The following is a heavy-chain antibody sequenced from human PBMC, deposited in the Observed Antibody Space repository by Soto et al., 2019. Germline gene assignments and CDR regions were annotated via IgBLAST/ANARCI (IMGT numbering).Heavy chain of an antibody. CDR2: ISYDGSNK. CDR1: GFTFRSYA. Sequence: QVQLVESGGGVVQPGRSLRLSCTASGFTFRSYAMHWVRQAPGKGLEWVALISYDGSNKYYADFVKGRFTISRDNSKNTLYLQMNSLIAEDTDVYYCARDGPQILESLLGSPDYWGQGTLVTVSA. V-gene: IGHV3-30-3*01. J-gene: IGHJ4*02. CDR3: ARDGPQILESLLGSPDY. D-gene: IGHD3-3*01.